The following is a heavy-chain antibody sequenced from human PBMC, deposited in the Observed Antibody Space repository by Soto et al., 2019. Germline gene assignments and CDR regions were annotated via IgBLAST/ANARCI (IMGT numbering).Heavy chain of an antibody. CDR3: ASFRGIVATIRRFDY. J-gene: IGHJ4*02. V-gene: IGHV4-34*01. D-gene: IGHD5-12*01. CDR2: INHSGST. CDR1: GGSFSGYY. Sequence: QVQLQQWGAGLLKPSETLSLTCAVYGGSFSGYYWSWIRQPPGKGLEWIGEINHSGSTNYNPSLKSRVTISVDTSKNQFSLKLSSVTAADTAVYYCASFRGIVATIRRFDYWGQGTLVTVSS.